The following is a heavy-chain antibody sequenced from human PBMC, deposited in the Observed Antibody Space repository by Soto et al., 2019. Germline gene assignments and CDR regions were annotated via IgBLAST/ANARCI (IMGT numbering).Heavy chain of an antibody. CDR1: GGSISSYY. Sequence: PSETLSLTCTVSGGSISSYYWSWIRQPPGKGLEWIGYIYYSGSTNYNPSLKSRVTISVDTSKNQFSLKLSSVTAADTAVYYCARDRAYSSCWFDPWGQGTLVTVS. J-gene: IGHJ5*02. CDR2: IYYSGST. D-gene: IGHD6-19*01. CDR3: ARDRAYSSCWFDP. V-gene: IGHV4-59*01.